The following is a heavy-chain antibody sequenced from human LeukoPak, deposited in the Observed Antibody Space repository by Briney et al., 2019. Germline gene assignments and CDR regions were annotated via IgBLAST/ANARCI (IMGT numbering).Heavy chain of an antibody. CDR3: TRGGEKEIDY. CDR1: GFTFSNAW. D-gene: IGHD3-10*01. Sequence: PGGSLRLSCAASGFTFSNAWMSWVRQAPGKGLEWVGRIKSKAYGGTTEYAASVKGRFTISRDDSKSIAYLQMNSLKTEDTAVYYCTRGGEKEIDYWGQGTLVTVSS. J-gene: IGHJ4*02. CDR2: IKSKAYGGTT. V-gene: IGHV3-15*01.